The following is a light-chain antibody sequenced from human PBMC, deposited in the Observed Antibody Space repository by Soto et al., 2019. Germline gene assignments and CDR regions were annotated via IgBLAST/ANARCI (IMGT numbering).Light chain of an antibody. V-gene: IGKV3-15*01. CDR2: GAS. Sequence: EIVMTQSPATLSVSPGERATLSCRASRSVGSNLAWYQQKPGQAPRLLIYGASTRATGFPARFSGSGSGTEFSLTISGLQSEEFAVYYCQQYNNGRTFGQGTKV. CDR3: QQYNNGRT. CDR1: RSVGSN. J-gene: IGKJ1*01.